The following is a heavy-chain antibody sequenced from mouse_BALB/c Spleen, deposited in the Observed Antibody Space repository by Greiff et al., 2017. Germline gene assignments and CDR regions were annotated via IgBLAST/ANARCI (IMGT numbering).Heavy chain of an antibody. D-gene: IGHD1-1*01. Sequence: EVHLVESGGDLVKPGGSLKLSCAASGFTFSSYGMSWVRQTPDKRLEWVATISSGGSYTYYPDSVKGRFTISRDNAKNTLYLQMSSLKSEDTAMYYCARHYYYGSSYGYFDYWGQGTTLTVSS. CDR3: ARHYYYGSSYGYFDY. J-gene: IGHJ2*01. CDR2: ISSGGSYT. V-gene: IGHV5-6*01. CDR1: GFTFSSYG.